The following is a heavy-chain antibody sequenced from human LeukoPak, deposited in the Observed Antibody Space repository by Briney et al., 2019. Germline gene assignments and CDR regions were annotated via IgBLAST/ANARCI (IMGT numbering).Heavy chain of an antibody. CDR1: GYTFTSYY. CDR2: INPSGGST. Sequence: ASVKVSCKASGYTFTSYYMHWVRQAPGQGLEWMGIINPSGGSTSYAQKFQGRVTMTRDTSTSTVYMELSSLRSEDTAVYYCARVYQEWLVRPPYFQHWGQGTLVTVSS. CDR3: ARVYQEWLVRPPYFQH. V-gene: IGHV1-46*01. D-gene: IGHD6-19*01. J-gene: IGHJ1*01.